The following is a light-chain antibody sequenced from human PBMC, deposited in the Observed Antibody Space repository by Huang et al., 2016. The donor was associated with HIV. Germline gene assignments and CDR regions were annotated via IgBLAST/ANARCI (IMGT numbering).Light chain of an antibody. CDR1: QSVSSN. CDR3: QQYNNWPVWT. CDR2: GAS. Sequence: EKVMTQSPATLSVSPGERATLSCRASQSVSSNLAWYQQKPGQAPRLLIYGASTRATGIPARFGGSGSGTEFTLTISSLQSEDFAVYYCQQYNNWPVWTFGQGTKVEIK. V-gene: IGKV3-15*01. J-gene: IGKJ1*01.